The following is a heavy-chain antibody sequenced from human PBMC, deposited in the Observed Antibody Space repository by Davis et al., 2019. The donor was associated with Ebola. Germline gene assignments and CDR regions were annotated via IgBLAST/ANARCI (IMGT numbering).Heavy chain of an antibody. J-gene: IGHJ6*04. CDR1: GFTFSDYY. D-gene: IGHD2-2*01. Sequence: PGGSLRLFCAASGFTFSDYYMSWIRQAPGKGLEWVSYISSSGSTIYYADSVKGRFTISRDNAKNSLYRQMNSLRAEDTAVYYCARDPAAMVGYYGMDVWGKGTTVTVSS. CDR2: ISSSGSTI. V-gene: IGHV3-11*01. CDR3: ARDPAAMVGYYGMDV.